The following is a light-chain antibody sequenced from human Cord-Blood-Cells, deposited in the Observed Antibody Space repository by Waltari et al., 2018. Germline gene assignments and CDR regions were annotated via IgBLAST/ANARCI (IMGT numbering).Light chain of an antibody. J-gene: IGLJ1*01. Sequence: QSALTQPRSVSGSPGQSVTTSCTGTSRDVGAYNYFSWYQQHPGKAPKLMIYDVSKRPSGVPDRFSGSKSGNTASLTISGLQAEDEADYYCCSYAGSYTYVFGTGTKVTAL. CDR1: SRDVGAYNY. CDR2: DVS. V-gene: IGLV2-11*01. CDR3: CSYAGSYTYV.